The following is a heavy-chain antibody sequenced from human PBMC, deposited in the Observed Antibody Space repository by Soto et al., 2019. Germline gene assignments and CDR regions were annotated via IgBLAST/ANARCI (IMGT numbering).Heavy chain of an antibody. CDR2: IYHSGGT. CDR3: ARTVAMVRGDCRFDY. D-gene: IGHD3-10*01. V-gene: IGHV4-30-2*01. J-gene: IGHJ4*02. Sequence: SETLSLTCAVSGGSISSGGYSWSWIRQPPGKGLEWIGYIYHSGGTYYNPSLKSRVTISVDRAKNQFSLKLSSVTAADTAVYYWARTVAMVRGDCRFDYWGQGTLVTVSS. CDR1: GGSISSGGYS.